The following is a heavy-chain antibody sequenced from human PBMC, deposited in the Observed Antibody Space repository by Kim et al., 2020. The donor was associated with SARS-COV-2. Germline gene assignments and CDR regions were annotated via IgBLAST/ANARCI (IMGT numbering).Heavy chain of an antibody. Sequence: SETLSLTCTVSGGSISSYYWSWIRQPPGKGLEWIGYIYYSGSTNYNPSLKSRVTISVDTSKNQFSLKLSSVTAADTAVYYCARVVSVLTHPLWFGEFQDQRGYGMDVWGQGTTVTVSS. V-gene: IGHV4-59*01. D-gene: IGHD3-10*01. CDR1: GGSISSYY. J-gene: IGHJ6*02. CDR3: ARVVSVLTHPLWFGEFQDQRGYGMDV. CDR2: IYYSGST.